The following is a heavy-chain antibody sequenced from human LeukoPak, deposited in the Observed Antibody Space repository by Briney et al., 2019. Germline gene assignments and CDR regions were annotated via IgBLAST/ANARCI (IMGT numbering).Heavy chain of an antibody. CDR1: GGSISSYY. Sequence: SETLSLTCTVSGGSISSYYWSWIRQPPGKGLEWIGYIYYSGSTNYNPSLKSRVTISVDTSKNQFSLKLSSVTAADTAVYYCARVAAEYSGYGYYYYMDVWGKGTTVTVPS. D-gene: IGHD5-12*01. J-gene: IGHJ6*03. CDR3: ARVAAEYSGYGYYYYMDV. V-gene: IGHV4-59*01. CDR2: IYYSGST.